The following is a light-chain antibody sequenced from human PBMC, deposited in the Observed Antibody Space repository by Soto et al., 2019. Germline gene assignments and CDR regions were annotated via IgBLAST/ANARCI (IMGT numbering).Light chain of an antibody. CDR3: AAWADSLSGGV. CDR2: RNN. CDR1: SSNIGSNY. Sequence: QSVLTQPPSASGTPGQRVTISCSGSSSNIGSNYVYWYQQLPGTAPKLLIYRNNQRPSGVPDRFSGSKSGTSASLAISGLRSEDEADYYCAAWADSLSGGVFGTGTKVTVL. J-gene: IGLJ1*01. V-gene: IGLV1-47*01.